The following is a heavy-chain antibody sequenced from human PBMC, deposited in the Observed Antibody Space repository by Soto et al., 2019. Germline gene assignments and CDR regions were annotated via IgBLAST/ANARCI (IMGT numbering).Heavy chain of an antibody. CDR3: ARGKEGYYYYGMDV. Sequence: QVQLQQWGAGLLKPSETLSLTCAVYGGSFSGYYWSWIRQPPGKGLEWIGEINHSGSTNYNPSLKSRVTISVDTSKNQLSLKLSSVTAADTAVYYCARGKEGYYYYGMDVWGQGTTVTVSS. J-gene: IGHJ6*02. CDR2: INHSGST. V-gene: IGHV4-34*01. CDR1: GGSFSGYY.